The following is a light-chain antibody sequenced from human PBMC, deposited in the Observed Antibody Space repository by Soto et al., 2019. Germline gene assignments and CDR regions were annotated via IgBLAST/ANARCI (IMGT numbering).Light chain of an antibody. CDR2: DAS. J-gene: IGKJ4*01. Sequence: EIVLTQSPATLSLSPGERATLSCRASQSVSSYLAWYQQRPGQAPRLLISDASHRATGIPARFSGSGSGTDFTLTISSLVPEDFAVYYCQQRSNWPLTFGGGTKVEIK. V-gene: IGKV3-11*01. CDR3: QQRSNWPLT. CDR1: QSVSSY.